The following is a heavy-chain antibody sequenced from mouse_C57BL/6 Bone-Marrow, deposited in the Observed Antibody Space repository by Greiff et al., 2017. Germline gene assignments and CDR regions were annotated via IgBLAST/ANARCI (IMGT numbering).Heavy chain of an antibody. D-gene: IGHD1-1*01. CDR1: GYTFTSYG. CDR2: IYPGSGNT. Sequence: VQLQQSGAELARPGASVKLSCKASGYTFTSYGLSWVKQRTGQGLEWIGEIYPGSGNTYYNEKFKGKATLTADKSSSTAYMELRSLTSEDSAVYFGARSWDYGSSFDYWGQGTTLTDSS. J-gene: IGHJ2*01. CDR3: ARSWDYGSSFDY. V-gene: IGHV1-81*01.